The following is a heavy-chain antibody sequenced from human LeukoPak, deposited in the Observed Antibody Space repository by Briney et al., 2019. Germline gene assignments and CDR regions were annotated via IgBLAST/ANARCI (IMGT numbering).Heavy chain of an antibody. D-gene: IGHD6-19*01. V-gene: IGHV4-61*02. CDR1: GGSISSGSYY. CDR3: ASDSGWYGAFDI. J-gene: IGHJ3*02. CDR2: IYTSGST. Sequence: KPSETLSLTCTVSGGSISSGSYYWSWIRQPAGKGLEWIGRIYTSGSTNYNPSLKSRVTISVDTSKNQFSLKLSSVTAADTAVYYCASDSGWYGAFDIWGQGTMVTVSS.